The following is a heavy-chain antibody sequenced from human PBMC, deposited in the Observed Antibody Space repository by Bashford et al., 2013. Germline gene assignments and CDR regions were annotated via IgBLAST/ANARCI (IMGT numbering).Heavy chain of an antibody. V-gene: IGHV3-15*01. Sequence: VRQAPGKGLEWVGRIKSKNDGATTDYAAPVKGRFIVSRDDSRNSLYLQMNSLKTEDTAVYYCARVGYSSPVDYWGQGTLVTVSS. CDR3: ARVGYSSPVDY. CDR2: IKSKNDGATT. D-gene: IGHD6-19*01. J-gene: IGHJ4*02.